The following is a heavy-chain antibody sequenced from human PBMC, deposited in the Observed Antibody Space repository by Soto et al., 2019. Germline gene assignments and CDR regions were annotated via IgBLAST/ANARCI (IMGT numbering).Heavy chain of an antibody. CDR2: INHSGST. CDR3: ARGACSSTSCYLWWFDP. Sequence: SETLSLTCAVYGGSFSGYYWSWIRQPPGKGLEWIGEINHSGSTNYNPSLKSRVTISVDTSKNQFSLKLSSVTAADTAVYYCARGACSSTSCYLWWFDPWGQGTLVTVSS. D-gene: IGHD2-2*01. J-gene: IGHJ5*02. V-gene: IGHV4-34*01. CDR1: GGSFSGYY.